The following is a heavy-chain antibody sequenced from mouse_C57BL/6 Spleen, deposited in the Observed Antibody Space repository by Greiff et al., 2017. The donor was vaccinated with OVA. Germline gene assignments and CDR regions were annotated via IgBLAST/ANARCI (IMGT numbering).Heavy chain of an antibody. CDR2: IDPSDSYT. Sequence: QVQLQQPGAELVKPGASVKLSCKASGYTFTSYWMQWVKQRPGQGLEWIGEIDPSDSYTNYNQKFKGKATLTVDTSSSTAYMQLSRLTSEDSAVYYCARRSKDAMDYWGQGTSVTVSS. CDR3: ARRSKDAMDY. CDR1: GYTFTSYW. V-gene: IGHV1-50*01. J-gene: IGHJ4*01. D-gene: IGHD2-5*01.